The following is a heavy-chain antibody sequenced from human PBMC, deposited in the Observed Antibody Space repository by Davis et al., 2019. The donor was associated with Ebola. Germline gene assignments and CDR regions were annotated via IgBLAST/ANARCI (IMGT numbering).Heavy chain of an antibody. CDR1: GFTFTSSA. D-gene: IGHD3-16*01. Sequence: SVKVSCKASGFTFTSSAVQWVRQARGQRLEWIGWIVVGSGNTNYAQKFQERVTITRDMSTSTAYMELSSLRSEDTAVYYCARGGVVDSPFGYWGQGTLVTVSS. CDR3: ARGGVVDSPFGY. V-gene: IGHV1-58*01. CDR2: IVVGSGNT. J-gene: IGHJ4*02.